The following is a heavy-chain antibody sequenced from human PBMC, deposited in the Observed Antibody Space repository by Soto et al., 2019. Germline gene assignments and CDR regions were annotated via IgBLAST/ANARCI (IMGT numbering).Heavy chain of an antibody. CDR2: INHSGST. CDR3: AILIGANSGGYYYYSVMEV. D-gene: IGHD1-26*01. Sequence: SEMLRHRWAVEWGSFGDHCWSRIRQTPGKGLEWIGEINHSGSTNYNPSLKSRVPISVDTSKNQFSLKLSSVTAADTAVYYCAILIGANSGGYYYYSVMEVLVQRTTVTVSS. V-gene: IGHV4-34*01. CDR1: WGSFGDHC. J-gene: IGHJ6*02.